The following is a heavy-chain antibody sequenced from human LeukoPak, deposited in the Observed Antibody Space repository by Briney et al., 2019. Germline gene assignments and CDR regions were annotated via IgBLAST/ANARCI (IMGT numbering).Heavy chain of an antibody. J-gene: IGHJ5*02. V-gene: IGHV4-59*12. CDR1: GGSISSYY. CDR2: ISYSGST. Sequence: SETLSLTCTVSGGSISSYYWNWVRQPPGKGLEWIGYISYSGSTNYSPSLKSRVTISVDTSKNQFSLKLSSVTAADTAVYYCARDLRGLTRFDPWGQGTLVTVSS. D-gene: IGHD3-9*01. CDR3: ARDLRGLTRFDP.